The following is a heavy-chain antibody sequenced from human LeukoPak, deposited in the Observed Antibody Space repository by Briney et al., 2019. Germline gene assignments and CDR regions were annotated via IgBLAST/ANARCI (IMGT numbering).Heavy chain of an antibody. J-gene: IGHJ3*02. CDR3: ATNSGRYGDALDI. V-gene: IGHV3-11*01. Sequence: GGSLRLTCAASGFTFSNFHMSWIRQAPGKGLEWVSSMSSSGTSIYYADSVKGRFSISRDNAKSSLYLLMNTLRAEDTAVYYCATNSGRYGDALDIWGQGTMVTVSS. CDR1: GFTFSNFH. CDR2: MSSSGTSI. D-gene: IGHD1-26*01.